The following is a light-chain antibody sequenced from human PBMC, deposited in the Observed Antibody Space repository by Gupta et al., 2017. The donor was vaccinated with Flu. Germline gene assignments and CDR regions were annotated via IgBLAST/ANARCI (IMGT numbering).Light chain of an antibody. J-gene: IGKJ1*01. Sequence: EIVMTQSPATLSVSPGARATLSCRASQSVSSNLAWYQQKPGQAPRLLMYDVSTRATGIPARFSGSGSGTEFTLTINSLQSEDFAVYYCQQYNNWRTFGQGTKVEIK. V-gene: IGKV3-15*01. CDR1: QSVSSN. CDR3: QQYNNWRT. CDR2: DVS.